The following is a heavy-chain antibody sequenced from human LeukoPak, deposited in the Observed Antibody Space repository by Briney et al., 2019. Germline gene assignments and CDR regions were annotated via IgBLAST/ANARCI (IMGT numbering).Heavy chain of an antibody. J-gene: IGHJ4*02. Sequence: PSETLSLTCTVSGGSITTYYWSWIRQPPGKGLEWIGFIYNSGSTKYNPSLGSRGTISEDTAKNQFSLKLTSVTAADTAIYYCVRGGSVSPGLIDYWGQGTLVTVSS. CDR1: GGSITTYY. D-gene: IGHD3-10*01. CDR2: IYNSGST. CDR3: VRGGSVSPGLIDY. V-gene: IGHV4-59*01.